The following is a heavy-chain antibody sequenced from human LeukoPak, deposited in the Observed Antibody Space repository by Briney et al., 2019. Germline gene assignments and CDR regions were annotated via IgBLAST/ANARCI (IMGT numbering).Heavy chain of an antibody. D-gene: IGHD3-10*01. V-gene: IGHV3-21*01. CDR2: ISSSGSYI. Sequence: PGGSLRLSCAASGFTFSSYSMNWVRQAPGKGLEWVSSISSSGSYIYYADSVKGRFTISRDNAKNSLYLQMNSLRAEDTAVYYCARGSSSGSKDFDYWGQGTLVTVSS. CDR1: GFTFSSYS. J-gene: IGHJ4*02. CDR3: ARGSSSGSKDFDY.